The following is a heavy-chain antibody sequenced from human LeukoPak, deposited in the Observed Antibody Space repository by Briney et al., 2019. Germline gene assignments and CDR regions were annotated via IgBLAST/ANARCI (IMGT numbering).Heavy chain of an antibody. D-gene: IGHD4-17*01. CDR2: IVPIFGTA. CDR1: GGTFSSCA. J-gene: IGHJ4*02. V-gene: IGHV1-69*01. CDR3: ARGDTVTPRPVN. Sequence: GSSVKVSCKASGGTFSSCAISWVRQAPGQGLEWMGGIVPIFGTANYAQKFQGRVTITADESTSTAYMELSSLRSEDTAVYYCARGDTVTPRPVNWGQGTLVTVSS.